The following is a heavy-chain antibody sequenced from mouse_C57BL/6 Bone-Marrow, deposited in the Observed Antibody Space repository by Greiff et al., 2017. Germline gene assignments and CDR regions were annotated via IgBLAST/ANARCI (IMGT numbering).Heavy chain of an antibody. CDR2: IWGGGST. CDR3: AKQGDYPGFAY. V-gene: IGHV2-9*01. Sequence: VQLVESGPGLVAPSQSLSITCTVSGFSLTSYGVDWVSQPPGKGLEWLGVIWGGGSTHNNSALLSRLGISNDNSKSQFFLKMNSLQTDDTAMYYFAKQGDYPGFAYWGQGTLVTVSA. J-gene: IGHJ3*01. D-gene: IGHD2-4*01. CDR1: GFSLTSYG.